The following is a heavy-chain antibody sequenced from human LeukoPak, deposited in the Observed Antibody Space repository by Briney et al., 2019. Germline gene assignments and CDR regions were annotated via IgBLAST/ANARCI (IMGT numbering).Heavy chain of an antibody. CDR2: INHSGST. Sequence: SETLSLTCAVYGGSFSGYYWSWIRQPPGKGLEWIGEINHSGSTNYNPSLKSRVTISVDTSKNQLSLKLSSVTAADTAVYYCARVVSSGYDWFDYWDQGTLVTVSS. J-gene: IGHJ4*02. D-gene: IGHD5-12*01. CDR3: ARVVSSGYDWFDY. CDR1: GGSFSGYY. V-gene: IGHV4-34*01.